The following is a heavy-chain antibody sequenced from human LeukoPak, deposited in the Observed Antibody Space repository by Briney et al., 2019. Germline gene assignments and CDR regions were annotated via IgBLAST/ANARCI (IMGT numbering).Heavy chain of an antibody. CDR2: INWNGRST. D-gene: IGHD1-26*01. CDR1: GFNFDDYG. CDR3: ARAWADPFDY. J-gene: IGHJ4*02. V-gene: IGHV3-20*04. Sequence: PGGSLRLSCAASGFNFDDYGMSWVRQVPGKGLEWVSGINWNGRSTGYADSVKGRFTIPRDNAKNSLYLQMNSLRADDTALYYCARAWADPFDYWGQGTLVTVSS.